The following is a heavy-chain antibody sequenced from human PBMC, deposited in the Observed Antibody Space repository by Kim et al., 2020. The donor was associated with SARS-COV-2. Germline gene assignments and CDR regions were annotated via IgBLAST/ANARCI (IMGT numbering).Heavy chain of an antibody. J-gene: IGHJ4*02. D-gene: IGHD2-2*01. CDR2: INPSGGST. CDR1: GYTFTSYY. V-gene: IGHV1-46*01. CDR3: ARGPGTAPMVVVPAAHFDY. Sequence: ASVKVSCKASGYTFTSYYMHWVRQAPGQGLEWMGIINPSGGSTSYAQKFQGRVTMTRDTSTSTVYMELSSLRSEDTAVYYCARGPGTAPMVVVPAAHFDYWGQGTLVTVSS.